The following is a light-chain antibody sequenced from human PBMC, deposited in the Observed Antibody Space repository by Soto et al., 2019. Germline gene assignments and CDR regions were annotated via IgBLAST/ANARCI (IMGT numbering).Light chain of an antibody. J-gene: IGLJ2*01. CDR3: SPFAANNHLV. CDR1: SSDVGGYNY. Sequence: QSALTQPPSASGSPGQSVTISCTGTSSDVGGYNYVSWYQQHPGKAPKLMISEVSKRPSGVPDRFSGSKSGNTASLTVSGLQAEDEAAYYCSPFAANNHLVFRGGTTVTVL. V-gene: IGLV2-8*01. CDR2: EVS.